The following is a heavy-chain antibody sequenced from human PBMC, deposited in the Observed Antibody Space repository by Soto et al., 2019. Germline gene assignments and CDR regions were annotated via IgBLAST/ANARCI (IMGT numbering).Heavy chain of an antibody. D-gene: IGHD2-15*01. Sequence: GGSLRLSCAASGFTVSSNYMSWVRQAPGKGLEWVSVIYSGGSTYYADSVKGRFTISRHNSKNTLYLQMNSLRAEDTAVYYCARIFRVAATVGYYYYMDVWGKGTTVTVSS. V-gene: IGHV3-53*04. CDR1: GFTVSSNY. CDR2: IYSGGST. CDR3: ARIFRVAATVGYYYYMDV. J-gene: IGHJ6*03.